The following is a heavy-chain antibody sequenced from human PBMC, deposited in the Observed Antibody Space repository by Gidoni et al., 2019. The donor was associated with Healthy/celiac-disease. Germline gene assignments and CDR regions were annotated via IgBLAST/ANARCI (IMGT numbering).Heavy chain of an antibody. Sequence: QVQLVESGGGVVQPGRSLRLSCAASGFTFSSYAMHWVRQAPGKGLEWVAVISDDGSNKYYADSVKGRFTISRDNSKNTLYLQMNSLRAEDTAVYYCARDWIPELGIVPFWYYMDVWGKGTTVTVSS. CDR2: ISDDGSNK. V-gene: IGHV3-30-3*01. CDR3: ARDWIPELGIVPFWYYMDV. J-gene: IGHJ6*03. D-gene: IGHD7-27*01. CDR1: GFTFSSYA.